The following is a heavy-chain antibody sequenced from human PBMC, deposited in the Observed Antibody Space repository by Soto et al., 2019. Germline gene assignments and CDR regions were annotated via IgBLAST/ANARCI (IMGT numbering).Heavy chain of an antibody. CDR1: VFTFISYW. V-gene: IGHV3-7*01. D-gene: IGHD2-15*01. Sequence: PGGSLRLSCAYSVFTFISYWMSWVRQAPGKGLEWVANIKQDGSEKYYVGSVKGRFTISRDNAKNSLYLQMNSLRADDTAVYYCARVLPGGGYPHDYFDYWGQGTLVTVSS. J-gene: IGHJ4*02. CDR2: IKQDGSEK. CDR3: ARVLPGGGYPHDYFDY.